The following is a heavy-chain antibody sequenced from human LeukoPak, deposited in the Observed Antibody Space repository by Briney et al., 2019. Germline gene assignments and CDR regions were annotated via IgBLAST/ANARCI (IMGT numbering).Heavy chain of an antibody. Sequence: SETLSLTCTVSGGSISSGGYYCSWIRQHPGKVLEWIGYIYYSGSTYYNPSLKSRVTISVDTSKNQFSLKLSSVTAAGTAVYYCARESRGAVADGESIDYWGQGTLVTVSS. J-gene: IGHJ4*02. CDR1: GGSISSGGYY. D-gene: IGHD6-19*01. V-gene: IGHV4-31*03. CDR3: ARESRGAVADGESIDY. CDR2: IYYSGST.